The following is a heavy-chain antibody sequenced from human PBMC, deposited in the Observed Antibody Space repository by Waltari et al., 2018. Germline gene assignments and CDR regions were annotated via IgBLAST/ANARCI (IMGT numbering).Heavy chain of an antibody. CDR1: GFTFTSSA. Sequence: QMQLVQSGPEVKKPGTSVKVSCKASGFTFTSSAMQWVRQARGQRLEWIGWIVVGSGNTNYAQKFQERGTITRDMSTSTAYMERSSLRSEDTAVYYCAATYNWNYVPWFDPWGQGTLVTVSS. D-gene: IGHD1-7*01. CDR2: IVVGSGNT. J-gene: IGHJ5*02. CDR3: AATYNWNYVPWFDP. V-gene: IGHV1-58*02.